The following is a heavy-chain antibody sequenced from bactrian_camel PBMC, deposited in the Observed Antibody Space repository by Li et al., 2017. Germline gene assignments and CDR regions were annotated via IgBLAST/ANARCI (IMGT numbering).Heavy chain of an antibody. CDR3: VRDAGLVLMAITA. CDR1: GFTFSSYY. J-gene: IGHJ4*01. Sequence: HVQLVESGGGLVQPGGSLRLSCAYSGFTFSSYYMRWVRQTPGKGLEWVSSIYSDGANTYYADSVKGRFTISRDSAKNTVYLQMNSLKSEDTAVYYCVRDAGLVLMAITAEARGPRSPSP. V-gene: IGHV3-2*01. D-gene: IGHD5*01. CDR2: IYSDGANT.